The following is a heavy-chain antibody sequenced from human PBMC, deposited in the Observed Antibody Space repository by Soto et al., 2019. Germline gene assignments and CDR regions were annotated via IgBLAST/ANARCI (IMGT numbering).Heavy chain of an antibody. CDR3: ARAAMTPHYYYYGMDV. J-gene: IGHJ6*02. V-gene: IGHV4-34*01. CDR2: INHSGST. Sequence: SETLSLTCAVYGGSFSGYYWSWIRQPPGKRLEWIGEINHSGSTNYNPSLKSRVTISVDTSENQFSLKLSSVTAADTAVYYCARAAMTPHYYYYGMDVWGQGTTVTV. D-gene: IGHD5-18*01. CDR1: GGSFSGYY.